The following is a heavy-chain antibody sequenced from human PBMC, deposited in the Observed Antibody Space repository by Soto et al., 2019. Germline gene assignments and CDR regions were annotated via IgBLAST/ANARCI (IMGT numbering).Heavy chain of an antibody. CDR3: ASPLYSYGPMDV. CDR1: GGSVSSGSYY. CDR2: IYYSGST. V-gene: IGHV4-61*01. J-gene: IGHJ6*02. D-gene: IGHD5-18*01. Sequence: QVQLQESGPGLVKPSETLSLTCTVSGGSVSSGSYYWSWIRQPPGKGLEWIGYIYYSGSTNYNPSLKSRVPISVATSKNQFSLKLSSVTAADTAVYYCASPLYSYGPMDVWGQGTTVTVSS.